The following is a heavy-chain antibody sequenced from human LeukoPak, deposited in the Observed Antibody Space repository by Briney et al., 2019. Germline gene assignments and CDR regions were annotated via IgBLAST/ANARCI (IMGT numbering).Heavy chain of an antibody. Sequence: GASVKVSCKASGGTFSSYAISWVRQAPGQGLEWMGGIIPIFGTANYAQKFQGRVTITADESTSTAYMELSSLRSEDTAVYYCARSPLSSRWYMYYYGMDVWGQGTTVTVSS. CDR1: GGTFSSYA. D-gene: IGHD6-13*01. V-gene: IGHV1-69*13. CDR3: ARSPLSSRWYMYYYGMDV. J-gene: IGHJ6*02. CDR2: IIPIFGTA.